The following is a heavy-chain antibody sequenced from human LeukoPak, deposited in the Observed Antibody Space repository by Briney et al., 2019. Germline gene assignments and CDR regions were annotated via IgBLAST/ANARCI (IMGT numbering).Heavy chain of an antibody. J-gene: IGHJ4*02. CDR1: GFTFSSYS. V-gene: IGHV3-48*02. CDR2: IRRRSSNV. Sequence: GGSLRLSCAASGFTFSSYSMNWVRQAPGKGGEGISYIRRRSSNVYYADSVKGRFTISRDTAKNSLYLQMNSLRDEDTAVYYCAREAGTGSYFDYWGQGTLVTVSS. CDR3: AREAGTGSYFDY. D-gene: IGHD6-13*01.